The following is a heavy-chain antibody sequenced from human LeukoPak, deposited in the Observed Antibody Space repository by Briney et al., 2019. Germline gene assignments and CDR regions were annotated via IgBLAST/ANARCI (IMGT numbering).Heavy chain of an antibody. D-gene: IGHD3-22*01. CDR2: IWYDGSLK. CDR1: GFDFGSYN. CDR3: ARGQRATLDHSDSRASPNWTDP. V-gene: IGHV3-33*01. Sequence: PGMSLRLSCAASGFDFGSYNIHWVRQAPGKGPEWVAVIWYDGSLKYYVDSVKGRFTISRDNSENTLYLQMNSLRVEDTAVFYCARGQRATLDHSDSRASPNWTDPWGQGTQVTVTP. J-gene: IGHJ5*02.